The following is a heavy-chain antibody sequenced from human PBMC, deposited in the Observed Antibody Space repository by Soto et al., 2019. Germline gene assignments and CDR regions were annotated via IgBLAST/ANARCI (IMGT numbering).Heavy chain of an antibody. J-gene: IGHJ6*02. CDR2: IYYSGST. Sequence: SETLSLTCTVSGGSISSGDYYWSWIRQPPGKGLEWIGYIYYSGSTYYNPSLKSRVTISVDTSKNRFSLKLSSVTAADTAVYYCARESMVRGVRGMAVWGQGTTVTVSS. CDR3: ARESMVRGVRGMAV. CDR1: GGSISSGDYY. D-gene: IGHD3-10*01. V-gene: IGHV4-30-4*01.